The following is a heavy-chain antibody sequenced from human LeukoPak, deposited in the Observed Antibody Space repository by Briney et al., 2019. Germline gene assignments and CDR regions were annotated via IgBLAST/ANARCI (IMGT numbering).Heavy chain of an antibody. J-gene: IGHJ4*02. CDR3: ASGSYYDILTGYQ. V-gene: IGHV3-30*03. D-gene: IGHD3-9*01. CDR2: ISYDGSNK. CDR1: GFTFSSYG. Sequence: PGGSLRLSCAASGFTFSSYGMHWVRQAPGKGLEWVAVISYDGSNKYYADSVKGRFTISRDNAKNSLYLQMNSLRAEDTAVYYCASGSYYDILTGYQWGQGTLVTVSS.